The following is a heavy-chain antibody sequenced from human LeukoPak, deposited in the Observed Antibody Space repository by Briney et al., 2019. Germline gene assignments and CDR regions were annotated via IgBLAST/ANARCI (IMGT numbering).Heavy chain of an antibody. V-gene: IGHV3-48*03. CDR3: ARVRTYARYFDY. CDR2: ISSSGSTI. CDR1: GFTFSSYE. J-gene: IGHJ4*02. Sequence: PGGSLRLSCAASGFTFSSYEMNWVRQAPGKGLEWVSYISSSGSTIYYADSVKGRFTISGDNAKNSLYLQMNSLRAEDTAVYYCARVRTYARYFDYWGQGTLVTVSS.